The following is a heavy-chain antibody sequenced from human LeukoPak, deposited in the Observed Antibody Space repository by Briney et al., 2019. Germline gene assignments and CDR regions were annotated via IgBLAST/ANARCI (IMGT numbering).Heavy chain of an antibody. V-gene: IGHV4-31*03. CDR1: GGSISSGGYY. Sequence: SETLSLICTVSGGSISSGGYYWSWIRQHPGKGLEWIGYIYYSGSTYYNPSLKSRVTISVDTSKNQFSLKLSSVTAADTAVYYCARDRGEAEQRSLWYFDLWGRGTLVTVSS. J-gene: IGHJ2*01. CDR3: ARDRGEAEQRSLWYFDL. CDR2: IYYSGST. D-gene: IGHD6-25*01.